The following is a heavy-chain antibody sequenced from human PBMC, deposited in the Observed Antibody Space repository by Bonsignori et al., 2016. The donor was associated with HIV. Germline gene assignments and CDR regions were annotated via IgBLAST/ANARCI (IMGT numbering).Heavy chain of an antibody. CDR3: ARYSSSIPHGFDY. V-gene: IGHV3-74*01. Sequence: VRQAPGKGLVWVSGINSDGSSTTYADSVKGRFTISRDNAKNTLHLQMNTLRAEDTAVYYCARYSSSIPHGFDYWGQGTLVTVSS. J-gene: IGHJ4*02. CDR2: INSDGSST. D-gene: IGHD6-6*01.